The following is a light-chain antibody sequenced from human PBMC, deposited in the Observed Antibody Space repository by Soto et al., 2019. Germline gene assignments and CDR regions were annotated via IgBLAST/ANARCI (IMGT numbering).Light chain of an antibody. Sequence: DIQMTQSPSTLSGSVGDRVTITCRASQTIRSWLAWYQQKPGKAPKLLIYKASTLKSGVPSRFSGSGSGTEFTLTISSLQPDDFATYYSQHYNSYSEAFGQGTKVELK. J-gene: IGKJ1*01. CDR1: QTIRSW. CDR2: KAS. V-gene: IGKV1-5*03. CDR3: QHYNSYSEA.